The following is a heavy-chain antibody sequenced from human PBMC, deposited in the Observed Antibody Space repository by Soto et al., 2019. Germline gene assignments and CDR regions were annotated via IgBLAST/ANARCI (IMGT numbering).Heavy chain of an antibody. J-gene: IGHJ4*02. Sequence: GGSLRLSCAASGFTFSSYWMSWVRQAPGKGLEWVANIKQDGSEKYYVDSVKGRFTISRDNAKNSLYLQMNSLRAEDTAVYYCARDVPDQTLDYDYIWGSYRRYYFDYWGQGTLVTVSS. CDR2: IKQDGSEK. CDR1: GFTFSSYW. CDR3: ARDVPDQTLDYDYIWGSYRRYYFDY. D-gene: IGHD3-16*02. V-gene: IGHV3-7*01.